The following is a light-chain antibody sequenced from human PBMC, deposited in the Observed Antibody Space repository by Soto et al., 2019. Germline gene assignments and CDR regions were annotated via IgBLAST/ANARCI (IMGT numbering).Light chain of an antibody. CDR3: QQSYSTPPYT. CDR1: QSIRAY. CDR2: AAS. Sequence: EIQMTQSPSSLSASVGDRVTITCRASQSIRAYLNWYQQKPGKAPKLLIYAASSLQSGVPSRFSGSGSGTDFTLTISSLQPEDFATYYCQQSYSTPPYTFGQGTKLDIK. J-gene: IGKJ2*01. V-gene: IGKV1-39*01.